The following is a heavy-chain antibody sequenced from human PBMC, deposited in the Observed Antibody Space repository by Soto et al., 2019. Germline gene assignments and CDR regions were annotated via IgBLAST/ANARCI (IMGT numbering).Heavy chain of an antibody. CDR2: IYHSGST. V-gene: IGHV4-30-2*01. CDR1: GGSLRSGGYS. CDR3: ARAAGEGRSSWYSRRCEGMDV. Sequence: QLQLQESGSGLVKPSQTLSLTCAVSGGSLRSGGYSWSWIRQPPGKGLEWIGYIYHSGSTYYNPSLKSRDTISVDMSNNQFYLKLSAVTAADTAGYYGARAAGEGRSSWYSRRCEGMDVWGQGTTVTVSS. J-gene: IGHJ6*02. D-gene: IGHD6-13*01.